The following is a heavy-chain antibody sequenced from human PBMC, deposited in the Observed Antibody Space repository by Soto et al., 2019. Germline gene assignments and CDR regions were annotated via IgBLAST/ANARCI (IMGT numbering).Heavy chain of an antibody. D-gene: IGHD2-15*01. J-gene: IGHJ6*03. Sequence: GGSLRRSCAASGFTFSSYSMNWVRQAPGKGLEWVSAISGSGGSTYYADSVKGRFTISRDNSKNTLYLQMNSLRAEDTAVYYCAKEAIVVVVAATWPYYYYYMDVWGKGTTVTVSS. CDR1: GFTFSSYS. CDR3: AKEAIVVVVAATWPYYYYYMDV. CDR2: ISGSGGST. V-gene: IGHV3-23*01.